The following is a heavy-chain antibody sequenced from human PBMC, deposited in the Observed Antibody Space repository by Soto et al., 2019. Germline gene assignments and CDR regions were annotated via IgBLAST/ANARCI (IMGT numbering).Heavy chain of an antibody. CDR2: IYHSGST. J-gene: IGHJ4*02. D-gene: IGHD6-13*01. CDR3: ARATSIAAAGLTFDY. Sequence: QVQLQESGPGLVKPSGTLSLTCAVSGGSISSSNWWSWVRQPPGKGLEWIGEIYHSGSTNYNPSLKSLVTISVDNSKNQFSLKLSSVTAADTAVYYCARATSIAAAGLTFDYWGQGTLVTVSS. CDR1: GGSISSSNW. V-gene: IGHV4-4*02.